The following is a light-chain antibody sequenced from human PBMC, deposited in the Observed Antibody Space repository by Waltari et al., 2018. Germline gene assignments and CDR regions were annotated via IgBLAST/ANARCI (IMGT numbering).Light chain of an antibody. J-gene: IGLJ1*01. CDR2: DVN. CDR1: SSDVGGYNY. Sequence: QSALTQPASVSGSPGQSITISCTGTSSDVGGYNYVSWYHQHPGKGPKLKIYDVNKRPSGVSNRFSGSKFGNTAPLTISGLQAEEEAAYYFNSYTSSNTYVFGTGTKVTVL. V-gene: IGLV2-14*03. CDR3: NSYTSSNTYV.